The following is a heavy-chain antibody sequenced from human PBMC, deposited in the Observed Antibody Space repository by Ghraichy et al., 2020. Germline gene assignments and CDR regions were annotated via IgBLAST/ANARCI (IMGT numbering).Heavy chain of an antibody. CDR1: GASLSGYF. Sequence: SETLSLTCAVYGASLSGYFWDWIRQSPGSGLEWIGEITHTESTYNPSLKSRVTMSLDTSKNQFSLKLSSVTAADTAIYYCARHLTDSSWSSFDLWGQGTVVAVS. D-gene: IGHD2-15*01. J-gene: IGHJ3*01. CDR2: ITHTEST. V-gene: IGHV4-34*01. CDR3: ARHLTDSSWSSFDL.